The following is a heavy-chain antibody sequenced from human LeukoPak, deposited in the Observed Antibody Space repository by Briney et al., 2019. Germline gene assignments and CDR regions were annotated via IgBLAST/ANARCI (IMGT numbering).Heavy chain of an antibody. CDR2: IYTSGST. Sequence: SQTLSLTCTVFGVSISSGSYDWRWIRQPAGKGLEWIGRIYTSGSTNYNPSLKSRATVSVDTSKNQFSLKLSSVTAADTAVYYCARDLDYGDYAYFDYWGQGTLVTVSS. D-gene: IGHD4-17*01. CDR1: GVSISSGSYD. J-gene: IGHJ4*02. V-gene: IGHV4-61*02. CDR3: ARDLDYGDYAYFDY.